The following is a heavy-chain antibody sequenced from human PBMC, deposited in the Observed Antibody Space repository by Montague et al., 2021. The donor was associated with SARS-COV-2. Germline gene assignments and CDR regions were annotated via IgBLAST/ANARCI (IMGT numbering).Heavy chain of an antibody. D-gene: IGHD6-19*01. Sequence: SDTLSLTCTVSGGSISSYYWSWIRQPPGKGLEWIGYIYYGGSTNYNPSLKSRVTISVDTSKNRFSLKLSSVNAADTAVYYCARGSGWMGNAFDIWGQGTMVTVSS. V-gene: IGHV4-59*01. J-gene: IGHJ3*02. CDR1: GGSISSYY. CDR2: IYYGGST. CDR3: ARGSGWMGNAFDI.